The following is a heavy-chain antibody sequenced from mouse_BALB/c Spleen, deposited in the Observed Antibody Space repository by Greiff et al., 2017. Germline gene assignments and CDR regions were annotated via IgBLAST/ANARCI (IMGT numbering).Heavy chain of an antibody. CDR2: ISTYYGDA. CDR1: GYTFTDYA. Sequence: VQLHQSGAELVRPGVSVKISCKGSGYTFTDYAMHWVKQSHAKSLEWIGVISTYYGDASYNQKFKGKATMTVDKSSSTAYMELARLTSEDSAIYYCARDYRVPFAYWGQGTLVTVSA. D-gene: IGHD5-5*01. CDR3: ARDYRVPFAY. V-gene: IGHV1S137*01. J-gene: IGHJ3*01.